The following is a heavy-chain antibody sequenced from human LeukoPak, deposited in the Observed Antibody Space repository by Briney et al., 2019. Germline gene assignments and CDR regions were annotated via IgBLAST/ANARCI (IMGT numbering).Heavy chain of an antibody. CDR2: IYHSGST. CDR3: ASGVLTGPRAFDI. Sequence: PSETLSLTCTVSGGSISSSTYYWGWIRQPPGKGLEWIGSIYHSGSTYYNPSLKSRVTISVDTSKNQFSLKLSSVTAADTAVYYCASGVLTGPRAFDIWGQGTMVTVSS. J-gene: IGHJ3*02. D-gene: IGHD4/OR15-4a*01. CDR1: GGSISSSTYY. V-gene: IGHV4-39*07.